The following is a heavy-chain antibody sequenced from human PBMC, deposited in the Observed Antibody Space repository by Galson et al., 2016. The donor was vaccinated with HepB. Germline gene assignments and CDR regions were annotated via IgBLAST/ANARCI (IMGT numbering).Heavy chain of an antibody. V-gene: IGHV3-64D*06. D-gene: IGHD2-2*01. Sequence: SLRLSCAASGFTFSSYSMRWVRQAPGKELEYVSGINSNGGRTYYTDPVKGRFTLSRDNSKNTVYLQRSSLRIEDTAVYFCVKEGYQELRDGAFDTWGQGTMVTVSS. CDR3: VKEGYQELRDGAFDT. CDR1: GFTFSSYS. J-gene: IGHJ3*02. CDR2: INSNGGRT.